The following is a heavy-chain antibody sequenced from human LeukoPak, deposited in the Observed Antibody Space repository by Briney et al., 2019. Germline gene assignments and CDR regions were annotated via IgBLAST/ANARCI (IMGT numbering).Heavy chain of an antibody. V-gene: IGHV3-21*01. CDR3: ARGQVSYYYDSSGYYSTPLDY. J-gene: IGHJ4*02. CDR2: IGPTGTDR. Sequence: PGGSLRLSCAASGFTFSSCGFNWVRQAPGKGLEWVSSIGPTGTDRYYADSVRGRFTISRDNAKNSMYLQMDSLRDEDTAVYYCARGQVSYYYDSSGYYSTPLDYWGQGTLVTVSS. D-gene: IGHD3-22*01. CDR1: GFTFSSCG.